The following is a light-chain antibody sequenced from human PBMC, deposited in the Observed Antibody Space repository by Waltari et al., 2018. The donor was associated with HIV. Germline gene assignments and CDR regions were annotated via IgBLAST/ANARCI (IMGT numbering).Light chain of an antibody. CDR2: KDT. CDR1: ALPKQY. CDR3: QSTHSRGTYGV. V-gene: IGLV3-25*03. J-gene: IGLJ3*02. Sequence: SYELTQPPSVSVSPGQTARITCSGDALPKQYAYWYQQKPGQAPVLVIYKDTERPSGIPERFSGASSVTTVTLTISGVQAEDEASYYCQSTHSRGTYGVFGGGTKLTVL.